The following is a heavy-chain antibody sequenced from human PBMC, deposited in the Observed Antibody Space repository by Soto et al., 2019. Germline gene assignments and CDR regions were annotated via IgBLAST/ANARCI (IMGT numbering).Heavy chain of an antibody. CDR1: GGSISSSSYY. Sequence: SETLSLTCTVSGGSISSSSYYWGWIRQPPGKGLEWIGSIYYSGSTYYNPSLKSRVTISVDTSKNQFSLKLSSVTAADTAVYYCARRGSGWPHGGWFDPWGQGTLVTVSS. CDR3: ARRGSGWPHGGWFDP. CDR2: IYYSGST. D-gene: IGHD6-19*01. J-gene: IGHJ5*02. V-gene: IGHV4-39*01.